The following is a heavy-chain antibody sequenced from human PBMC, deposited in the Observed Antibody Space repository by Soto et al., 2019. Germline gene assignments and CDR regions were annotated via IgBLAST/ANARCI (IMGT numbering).Heavy chain of an antibody. CDR2: IHYTGSV. CDR3: VRKDDGGDRDYYGLDV. J-gene: IGHJ6*02. Sequence: WVRQAPGKGLEWIGYIHYTGSVRYNPSLQSRITMSVDTSKNLFSLNLSSVTAADTAVYFCVRKDDGGDRDYYGLDVWGQGTMVTVSS. V-gene: IGHV4-30-4*01. D-gene: IGHD2-21*02.